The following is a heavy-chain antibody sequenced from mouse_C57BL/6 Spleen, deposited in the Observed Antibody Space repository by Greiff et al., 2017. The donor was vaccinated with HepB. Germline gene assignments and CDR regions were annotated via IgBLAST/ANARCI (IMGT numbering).Heavy chain of an antibody. D-gene: IGHD1-1*01. CDR3: ARYYYGSSYGFAY. J-gene: IGHJ3*01. V-gene: IGHV7-3*01. CDR2: IRNKANGYTT. CDR1: GFTFTDYY. Sequence: EVMLVESGGGLVQPGGSLSLSCAASGFTFTDYYMSWVRQPPGKALEWLGFIRNKANGYTTEYSASVKGRFTISRDNSQSILYLQINALRAEDSATYYCARYYYGSSYGFAYWGQGTLVTVSA.